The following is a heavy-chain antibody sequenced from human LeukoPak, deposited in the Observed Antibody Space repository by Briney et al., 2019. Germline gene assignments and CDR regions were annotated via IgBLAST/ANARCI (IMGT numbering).Heavy chain of an antibody. CDR2: IYYSGST. V-gene: IGHV4-59*01. Sequence: SETLSLTCTVSGGSISSYYWSWIRQPPGKGLEWIGYIYYSGSTNYNPSLKSRVTISVDTSKSQFSLKLSSVTAADTAVYYCARSTRYYYDSSVGWYFDLWGRGALVTVSS. J-gene: IGHJ2*01. D-gene: IGHD3-22*01. CDR3: ARSTRYYYDSSVGWYFDL. CDR1: GGSISSYY.